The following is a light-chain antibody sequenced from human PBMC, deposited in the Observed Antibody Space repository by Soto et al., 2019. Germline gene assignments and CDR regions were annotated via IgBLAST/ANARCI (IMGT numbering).Light chain of an antibody. Sequence: QSVLTQPPSVSGAPGQRVTLSCSGSSSNIGAGYDVHWYQNLPGTAPKLLIYGNTNRPSGVPDRFSGSRSGTSASRVITGLQAEDEADYYCQSYDSSLSAVVFGGGTKLTVL. V-gene: IGLV1-40*01. J-gene: IGLJ2*01. CDR2: GNT. CDR3: QSYDSSLSAVV. CDR1: SSNIGAGYD.